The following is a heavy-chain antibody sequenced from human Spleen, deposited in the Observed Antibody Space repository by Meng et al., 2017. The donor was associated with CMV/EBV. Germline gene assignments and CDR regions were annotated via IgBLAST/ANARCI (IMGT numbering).Heavy chain of an antibody. J-gene: IGHJ6*02. CDR3: ALLNYDFWSGPPPYYYYYYGMDV. D-gene: IGHD3-3*01. Sequence: GGSLRLSCAGSGFIFSSYRMSWVRQAPGKGLEWVANINQDGSEKYYVDSVKGRFTISRDNAKNSLYLEMNSLRAEDTAVYYCALLNYDFWSGPPPYYYYYYGMDVWGQGTTVTVSS. CDR2: INQDGSEK. CDR1: GFIFSSYR. V-gene: IGHV3-7*01.